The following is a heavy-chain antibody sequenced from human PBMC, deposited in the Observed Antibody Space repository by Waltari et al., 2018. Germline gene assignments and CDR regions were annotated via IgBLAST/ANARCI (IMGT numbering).Heavy chain of an antibody. CDR1: GFTFSTYT. CDR3: AKGPKYYFDY. V-gene: IGHV3-23*04. CDR2: ISGSGAST. Sequence: EVLLVDSGGGLVQPGGSLRVSCAASGFTFSTYTMSWVRQAPGKGLEWVAAISGSGASTYYADSVKGHFTISRDNSKNTLYLQMNSLRAEDTAVYYCAKGPKYYFDYWGQGTLVTVSS. J-gene: IGHJ4*02.